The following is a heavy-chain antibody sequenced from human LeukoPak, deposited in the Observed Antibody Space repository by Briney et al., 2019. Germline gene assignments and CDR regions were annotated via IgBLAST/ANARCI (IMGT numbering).Heavy chain of an antibody. J-gene: IGHJ4*02. CDR2: ISGSGGST. CDR3: AKDSGYYYDSSGYYYGDY. Sequence: PGGTLRLSCAASGFTFSSYAMSWVRQAPGKGLEWVSAISGSGGSTYYADSVKGRFTISRDNSKNTLYLQMNSLRAEDTAVYYCAKDSGYYYDSSGYYYGDYWGQGTLVTVSS. CDR1: GFTFSSYA. V-gene: IGHV3-23*01. D-gene: IGHD3-22*01.